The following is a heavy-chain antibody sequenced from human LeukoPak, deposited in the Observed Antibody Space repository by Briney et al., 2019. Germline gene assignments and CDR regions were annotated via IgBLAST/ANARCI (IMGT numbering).Heavy chain of an antibody. J-gene: IGHJ6*03. V-gene: IGHV3-48*01. CDR2: ISSSSSTI. Sequence: GGSLRLSCAASGFTFSSYSMNWVRQAPGKGLEWVSYISSSSSTIYYADSVKGRFTISRDNAKNSLYLQMNSLRAEDTAVYYCARSYYYGSGSYMDVWGKGTTVTVPS. D-gene: IGHD3-10*01. CDR1: GFTFSSYS. CDR3: ARSYYYGSGSYMDV.